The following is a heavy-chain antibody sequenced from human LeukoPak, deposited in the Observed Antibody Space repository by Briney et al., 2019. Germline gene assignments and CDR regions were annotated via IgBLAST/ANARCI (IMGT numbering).Heavy chain of an antibody. CDR3: ARLADYYDILTGYYIGDAFDI. V-gene: IGHV3-74*01. CDR1: GFTFSSYW. CDR2: INSDGSST. Sequence: RPGGSLRLSCAASGFTFSSYWMHWVRQAPGKGLVWVSRINSDGSSTSYADSVKGRFTISRDNAKNTLYLQMNSLRAEDTAVYYCARLADYYDILTGYYIGDAFDIWGQGTMVTVSS. D-gene: IGHD3-9*01. J-gene: IGHJ3*02.